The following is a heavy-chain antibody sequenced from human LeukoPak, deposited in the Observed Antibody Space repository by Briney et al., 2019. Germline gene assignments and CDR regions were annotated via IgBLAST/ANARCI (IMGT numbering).Heavy chain of an antibody. CDR1: GGSISSSSYY. CDR2: IYYSGST. V-gene: IGHV4-39*01. Sequence: PSETLSLTCTVSGGSISSSSYYWGWIRQPPGKGLEWIGSIYYSGSTYCNPSLKSRVTISVDTSKNQFSLKLSSVTAADTAVYYCARQRKMMKTVDYWGQGTLVTVSS. J-gene: IGHJ4*02. D-gene: IGHD1-14*01. CDR3: ARQRKMMKTVDY.